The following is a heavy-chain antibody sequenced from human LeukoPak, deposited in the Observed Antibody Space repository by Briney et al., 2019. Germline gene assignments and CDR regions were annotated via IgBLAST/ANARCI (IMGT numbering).Heavy chain of an antibody. CDR3: AREDVVVPAAMTWDYYGSGSYIDY. D-gene: IGHD2-2*01. V-gene: IGHV3-21*01. J-gene: IGHJ4*02. CDR1: GFTFSSYS. Sequence: GGSLRLSCGASGFTFSSYSMNWVRQAPGKGLEWVSSISSSSYIYYADSVKDRFTISRDNAKNSLYLQMNSLRAEDTAVYYCAREDVVVPAAMTWDYYGSGSYIDYWGQGTLVTVSS. CDR2: ISSSSYI.